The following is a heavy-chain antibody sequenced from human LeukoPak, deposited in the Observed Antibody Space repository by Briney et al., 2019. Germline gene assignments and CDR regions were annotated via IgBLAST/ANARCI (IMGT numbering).Heavy chain of an antibody. Sequence: ASVKVSCKASGYTFTSYGISWVRQAPGQGLEWMGWISAYNGNTNYAQKLQGRVTMTTDTSTSTAYMELRSLRSDDTAVYYCARDIVVVPAAAEPFFDYWGQGTLVTVSS. V-gene: IGHV1-18*01. CDR2: ISAYNGNT. D-gene: IGHD2-2*01. J-gene: IGHJ4*02. CDR1: GYTFTSYG. CDR3: ARDIVVVPAAAEPFFDY.